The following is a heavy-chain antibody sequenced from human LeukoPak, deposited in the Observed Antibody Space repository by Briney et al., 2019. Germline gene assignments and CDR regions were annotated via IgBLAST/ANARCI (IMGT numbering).Heavy chain of an antibody. Sequence: PGGSLRLSCAASGFTVSSNYMSWVRQAPGRGLEWVSVIYSGGSTYYADSVKGRFTISRDNSKNTLYLQMNSLRAEDTAVYYCARVGKGYYYDSSGNYFDYWGQGTLVTASS. CDR2: IYSGGST. CDR3: ARVGKGYYYDSSGNYFDY. CDR1: GFTVSSNY. J-gene: IGHJ4*02. D-gene: IGHD3-22*01. V-gene: IGHV3-53*01.